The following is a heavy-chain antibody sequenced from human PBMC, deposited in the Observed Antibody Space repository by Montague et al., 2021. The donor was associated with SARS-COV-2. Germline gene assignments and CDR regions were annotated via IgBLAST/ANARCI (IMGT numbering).Heavy chain of an antibody. J-gene: IGHJ5*02. D-gene: IGHD4-17*01. V-gene: IGHV4-39*01. CDR1: GDSTSCPNCY. CDR3: ARHRNYGDHSLDNWFHP. CDR2: IYNSGTT. Sequence: SETLSLTCTVSGDSTSCPNCYWGWIRQAPGKGLDWIGTIYNSGTTYYNPSLKSRLTISIDTSKNHSSLKLTSVTAADTAVYYCARHRNYGDHSLDNWFHPWGQGTLVTVSS.